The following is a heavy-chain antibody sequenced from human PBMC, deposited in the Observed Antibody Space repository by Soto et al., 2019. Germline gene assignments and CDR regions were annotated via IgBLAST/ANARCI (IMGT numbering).Heavy chain of an antibody. D-gene: IGHD6-6*01. J-gene: IGHJ4*02. CDR2: IYSDGST. V-gene: IGHV3-53*01. Sequence: PGGSLRLSCAASGFTVSSNYMSWVGEAPGKALEWVSVIYSDGSTYYADSVKGRFTISRDISKNTLYLQMKSLRAEDTAVYYCARDRQFDYWGQGTLVTVSS. CDR1: GFTVSSNY. CDR3: ARDRQFDY.